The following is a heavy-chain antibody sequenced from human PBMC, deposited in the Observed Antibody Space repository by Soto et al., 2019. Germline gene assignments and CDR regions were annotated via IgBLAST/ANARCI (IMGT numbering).Heavy chain of an antibody. CDR3: ARGGSASGGYYYYVMDV. CDR1: GFTFGASA. Sequence: PWGSLRLSCSASGFTFGASALQWARQASGKGLEWLGRIGSRGETYATTYAASVKGRFTISRDNSKNTLYLQMNSLRAEDTAVYYCARGGSASGGYYYYVMDVWGQGTTVTVSS. J-gene: IGHJ6*02. CDR2: IGSRGETYAT. V-gene: IGHV3-73*01. D-gene: IGHD3-16*01.